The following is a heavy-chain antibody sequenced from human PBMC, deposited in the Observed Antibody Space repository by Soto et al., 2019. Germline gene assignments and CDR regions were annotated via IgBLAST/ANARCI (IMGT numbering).Heavy chain of an antibody. V-gene: IGHV3-64D*06. CDR1: GFTFSSYA. J-gene: IGHJ4*02. CDR3: VKDQYSGNYPQYFFDY. D-gene: IGHD5-12*01. CDR2: ISNNGGTT. Sequence: GGSLRLSCSASGFTFSSYAMHWVRQAPGKGLEYVSTISNNGGTTSYADSVKDGFTISRDNSKNTVYLQMSSLGTDDSAVYFCVKDQYSGNYPQYFFDYWGQGILVTVSS.